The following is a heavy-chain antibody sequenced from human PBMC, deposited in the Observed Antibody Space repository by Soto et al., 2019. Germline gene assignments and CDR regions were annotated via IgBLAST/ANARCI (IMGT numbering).Heavy chain of an antibody. J-gene: IGHJ4*02. Sequence: GGSLRLSCAVSGFTFRSYSMHWVRQSPGKGLEWISYISSGGDTKYYADSVTGRFTISRDNAKNSLFLQMSSLRAEDTAVYYCAKDPPGRIQLWLAYWGQGTLVTSPQ. CDR1: GFTFRSYS. V-gene: IGHV3-48*01. CDR3: AKDPPGRIQLWLAY. D-gene: IGHD5-18*01. CDR2: ISSGGDTK.